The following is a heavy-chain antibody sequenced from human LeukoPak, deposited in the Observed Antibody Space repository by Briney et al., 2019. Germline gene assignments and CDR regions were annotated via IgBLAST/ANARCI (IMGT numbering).Heavy chain of an antibody. CDR2: IYENGGTT. J-gene: IGHJ4*02. D-gene: IGHD3-10*01. Sequence: GGPLRLSCVGSGFTFRSHAMSWVRQAPEKGLEFVSGIYENGGTTYYADSVKGRFTISRDNSKNTLYLQMNSLRAEDTAVYYCASDSGSYYRGYWGQGTLVTVSS. V-gene: IGHV3-23*01. CDR1: GFTFRSHA. CDR3: ASDSGSYYRGY.